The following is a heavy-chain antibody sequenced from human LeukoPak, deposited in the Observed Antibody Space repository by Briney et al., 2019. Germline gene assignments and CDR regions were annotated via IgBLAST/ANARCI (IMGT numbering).Heavy chain of an antibody. J-gene: IGHJ5*02. CDR3: ARRQRFGGVPRWIYWFDP. CDR2: INHSGST. D-gene: IGHD3-16*01. Sequence: GSLRLSCAASGFTFSIYSMNWVRQPPGKGLEWIGEINHSGSTNYNPSLKSRVTISVDTSKNQFSLKLSSVTAADTAVYYCARRQRFGGVPRWIYWFDPWGQGTLVTVSS. CDR1: GFTFSIYS. V-gene: IGHV4-34*01.